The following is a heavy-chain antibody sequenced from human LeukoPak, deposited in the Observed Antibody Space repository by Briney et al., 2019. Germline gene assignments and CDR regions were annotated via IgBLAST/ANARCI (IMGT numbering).Heavy chain of an antibody. CDR1: GFTFSSYS. D-gene: IGHD3-10*01. Sequence: GWSLRLYCEASGFTFSSYSMNWVRHAPGKGLEWVSSISSSSSYIYYADSVKGRFTISRDNAKNSLYLQMNSLRAEDTAVYYCARVVNYYGSGSYGYWGQGTLVTVSS. J-gene: IGHJ4*02. V-gene: IGHV3-21*01. CDR3: ARVVNYYGSGSYGY. CDR2: ISSSSSYI.